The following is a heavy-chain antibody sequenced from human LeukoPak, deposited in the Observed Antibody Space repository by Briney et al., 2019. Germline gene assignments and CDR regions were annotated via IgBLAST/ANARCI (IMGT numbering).Heavy chain of an antibody. V-gene: IGHV4-39*01. J-gene: IGHJ4*02. Sequence: PSETLSLNCTVSGGSISSSSYYWGWIRQPPGKGLEWIGSIYYSGSTYYNPSLKSRVTISVDTSKNQFSLKLSSVTAADTAVYYCARGLFDSSGYYQLYYFDYWGQGTLVTVSS. CDR3: ARGLFDSSGYYQLYYFDY. CDR1: GGSISSSSYY. D-gene: IGHD3-22*01. CDR2: IYYSGST.